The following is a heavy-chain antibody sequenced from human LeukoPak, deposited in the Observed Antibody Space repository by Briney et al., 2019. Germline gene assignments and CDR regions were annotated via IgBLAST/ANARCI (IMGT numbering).Heavy chain of an antibody. V-gene: IGHV4-59*01. CDR1: GGSISSYY. Sequence: SETLSLTCTVSGGSISSYYWSWIRQPPGKGLEWIGYIYHSGSTNYNPSLKSRVTISVDTSKNQFSLKLSSVTAADTAVYYCARAHDYGDYGFWFDPWGQGTLVTVSS. J-gene: IGHJ5*02. CDR2: IYHSGST. D-gene: IGHD4-17*01. CDR3: ARAHDYGDYGFWFDP.